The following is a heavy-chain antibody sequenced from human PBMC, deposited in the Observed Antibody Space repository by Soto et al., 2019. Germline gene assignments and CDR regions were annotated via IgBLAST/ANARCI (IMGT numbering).Heavy chain of an antibody. CDR1: GCSINSYY. V-gene: IGHV4-59*01. CDR2: TFYSGST. J-gene: IGHJ6*02. Sequence: XETLALTCTVAGCSINSYYWSWIRQPPGKGLEWIGYTFYSGSTKYNPSLKSRATISVDRSKTHFSLNLSSVTAADTAVYYCARDKGRYDSGMDVWGHGTTVTVSS. D-gene: IGHD3-9*01. CDR3: ARDKGRYDSGMDV.